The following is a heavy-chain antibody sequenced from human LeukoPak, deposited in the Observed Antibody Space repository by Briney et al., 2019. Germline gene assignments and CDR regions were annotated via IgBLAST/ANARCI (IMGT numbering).Heavy chain of an antibody. D-gene: IGHD3-10*02. CDR2: FTSSSSSYI. J-gene: IGHJ6*04. CDR3: AELGITMIGGV. CDR1: GFTFSSYN. Sequence: GGSLRLSCAASGFTFSSYNMNWVRQAPGKGLEWVSSFTSSSSSYIYYADSVKGRFTISRDNAKNSLYLQMNSLRAEDTAVYYCAELGITMIGGVWGKGTTVTISS. V-gene: IGHV3-21*01.